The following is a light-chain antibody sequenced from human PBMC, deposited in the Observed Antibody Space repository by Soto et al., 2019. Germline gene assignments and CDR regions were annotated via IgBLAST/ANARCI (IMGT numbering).Light chain of an antibody. J-gene: IGKJ2*01. V-gene: IGKV4-1*01. CDR2: WAS. Sequence: DIVMTQSPDSLAVSLGERATINCKSSQSVLYSSNNKNYLSWHQQKPGQPPKLLIYWASTRESGVPDRFSGSGSGTDFTLTISSLQAEDVAVYYCQQYYSTWYTFGQGTKLEIK. CDR1: QSVLYSSNNKNY. CDR3: QQYYSTWYT.